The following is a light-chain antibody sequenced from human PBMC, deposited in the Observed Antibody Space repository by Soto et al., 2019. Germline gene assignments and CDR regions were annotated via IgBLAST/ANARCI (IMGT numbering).Light chain of an antibody. CDR1: QSISSW. Sequence: DIQMTQSPSTLSASVGDRVTITCRASQSISSWLAWYQQKPGKAPKLLIYKASTLKSGVPSRFSGSGSGTEFTLTISSLQPDDFAVYYCQQYGNSPIPFGQGTRLEI. V-gene: IGKV1-5*03. CDR2: KAS. CDR3: QQYGNSPIP. J-gene: IGKJ5*01.